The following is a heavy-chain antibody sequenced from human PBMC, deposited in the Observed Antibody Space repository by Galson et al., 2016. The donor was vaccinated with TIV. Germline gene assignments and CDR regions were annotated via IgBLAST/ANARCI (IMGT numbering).Heavy chain of an antibody. CDR2: ISSDGSNT. Sequence: SLRLSCAASGFTFNRDAMHWVRQAPGQGLKYVSGISSDGSNTYYAKSVKDRFIISRDNSKSTLYLQMGSLRPEDMAVYYCVREGGNGYNPYFDYWGQGTLVIVSA. J-gene: IGHJ4*02. D-gene: IGHD5-24*01. V-gene: IGHV3-64*01. CDR1: GFTFNRDA. CDR3: VREGGNGYNPYFDY.